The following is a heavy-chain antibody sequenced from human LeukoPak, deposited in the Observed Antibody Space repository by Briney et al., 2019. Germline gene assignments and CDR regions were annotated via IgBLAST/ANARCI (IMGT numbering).Heavy chain of an antibody. J-gene: IGHJ5*02. D-gene: IGHD2-15*01. V-gene: IGHV3-66*01. CDR1: GFTVSSNY. CDR3: ARAHPLVDWFAP. Sequence: GGSLRLSCAASGFTVSSNYMSWVRQAPGKGLEWVSVIYSGGSTYYADSVKGRFTISRDNSKNTLYLQMNSPRAEDTAVYYCARAHPLVDWFAPWGQETRVTVSS. CDR2: IYSGGST.